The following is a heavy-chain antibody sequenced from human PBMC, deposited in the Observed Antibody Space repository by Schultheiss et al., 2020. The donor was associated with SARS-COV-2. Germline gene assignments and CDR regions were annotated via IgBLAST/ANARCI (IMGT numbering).Heavy chain of an antibody. CDR3: ARNGYGYPLDY. Sequence: GGSLRLSCAASGFTFSSYGMHWVRQAPGKGLEWVAVIWYDGSNKYYADSVKGRFTISRDNSKNTLYLQMNSLRAEDTAVYYCARNGYGYPLDYWGQGTLVTVSS. J-gene: IGHJ4*02. CDR1: GFTFSSYG. V-gene: IGHV3-33*01. CDR2: IWYDGSNK. D-gene: IGHD5-18*01.